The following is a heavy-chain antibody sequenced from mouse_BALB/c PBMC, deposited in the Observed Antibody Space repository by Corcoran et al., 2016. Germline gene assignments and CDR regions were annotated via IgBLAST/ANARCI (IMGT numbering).Heavy chain of an antibody. CDR2: IDPANGNT. CDR3: ARSLGNYVGCAMDY. CDR1: GFNIKDTY. D-gene: IGHD2-1*01. J-gene: IGHJ4*01. Sequence: EVQLQQSGAELVKPGASVKLSCTASGFNIKDTYMHWVKQRPEQGLEWIGRIDPANGNTKYDPKFQGKATITADTSSNTAYLQIGSLTSEDTAFYYGARSLGNYVGCAMDYWAQGTSVTVSS. V-gene: IGHV14-3*02.